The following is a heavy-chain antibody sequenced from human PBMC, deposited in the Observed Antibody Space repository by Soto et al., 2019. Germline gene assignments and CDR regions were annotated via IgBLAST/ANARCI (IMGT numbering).Heavy chain of an antibody. CDR2: IIPIIGTA. D-gene: IGHD3-22*01. CDR1: GYTFTSYS. J-gene: IGHJ3*02. CDR3: ATQSYYYDRSGYAYDAFDI. V-gene: IGHV1-69*06. Sequence: VASVKVSCKASGYTFTSYSISWVRQAPGQGLEWMGGIIPIIGTAAYTQKFQGRVTITADKSTGTAYMVLSSLRSEDTALYYCATQSYYYDRSGYAYDAFDIWGQGTMVTVSS.